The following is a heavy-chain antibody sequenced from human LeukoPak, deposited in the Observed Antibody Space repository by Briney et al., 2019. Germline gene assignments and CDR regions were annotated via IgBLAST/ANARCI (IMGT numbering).Heavy chain of an antibody. CDR2: IIPILGIA. CDR3: AREAQWLPQTSPDY. J-gene: IGHJ4*02. V-gene: IGHV1-69*04. Sequence: SVKVSCTASGGTFSSYAISWVRQAPGQGLEWMGRIIPILGIANYAQKFQGRVTITADKSTSTAYMELSSLRSEDTAVYYCAREAQWLPQTSPDYWGQGTLVTVSS. CDR1: GGTFSSYA. D-gene: IGHD3-22*01.